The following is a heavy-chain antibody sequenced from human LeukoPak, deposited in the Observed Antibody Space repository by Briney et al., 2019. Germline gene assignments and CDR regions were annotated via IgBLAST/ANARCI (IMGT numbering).Heavy chain of an antibody. CDR2: ISGSGGST. Sequence: PGGSLRLSCAASGFTFSSYAMSWVRQAPGKGLEWVSAISGSGGSTYYADSVKGRFTISRDNSKNSLYLQMNSLRAEDTAVYYCARDGAPFTMVRGVITAWGQGTLVTVSS. CDR1: GFTFSSYA. V-gene: IGHV3-23*01. CDR3: ARDGAPFTMVRGVITA. J-gene: IGHJ5*02. D-gene: IGHD3-10*01.